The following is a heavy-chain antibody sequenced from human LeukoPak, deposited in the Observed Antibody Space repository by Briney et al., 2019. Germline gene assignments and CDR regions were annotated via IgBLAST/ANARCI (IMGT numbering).Heavy chain of an antibody. V-gene: IGHV4-61*02. CDR3: ARHGVRGDFFDY. CDR2: IYTSGST. CDR1: GGSISTSNYY. Sequence: SETLSLTCTVSGGSISTSNYYWSWIRQPAGKGLEWIGRIYTSGSTNYNPSLKSRVTISVDTSKNQFSLKLSSVTAADTAVYYCARHGVRGDFFDYWGQGTLVTVSS. D-gene: IGHD3-10*01. J-gene: IGHJ4*02.